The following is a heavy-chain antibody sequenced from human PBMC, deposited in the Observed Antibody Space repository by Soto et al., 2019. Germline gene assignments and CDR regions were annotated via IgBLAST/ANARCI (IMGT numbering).Heavy chain of an antibody. CDR3: ARDPTTVTTNWYFDL. V-gene: IGHV1-69*12. Sequence: QVQLVQSGAEVKKPGSSVKVSCKASGCTFSSCAISWVRQAPGQGLEWMGGIIPIFGTANYAQKFQGRVTITADESTSTAYMELSSLRSEDTAVYYCARDPTTVTTNWYFDLWGRGTLVTVSS. D-gene: IGHD4-17*01. J-gene: IGHJ2*01. CDR2: IIPIFGTA. CDR1: GCTFSSCA.